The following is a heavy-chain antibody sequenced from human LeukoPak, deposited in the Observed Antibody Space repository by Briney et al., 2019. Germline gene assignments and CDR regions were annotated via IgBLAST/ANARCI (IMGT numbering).Heavy chain of an antibody. J-gene: IGHJ4*02. CDR2: IWSDGSNK. D-gene: IGHD3-3*01. CDR1: GFTFRSYG. Sequence: GMSLRLSCAASGFTFRSYGMHWVRQAPGKGLEGVAVIWSDGSNKYYADSVKGRFTISRDNSKNTLYLQMNSLRAEDTAVYYCAKDLDFWGPFDYWGQGTLVTVSS. CDR3: AKDLDFWGPFDY. V-gene: IGHV3-33*06.